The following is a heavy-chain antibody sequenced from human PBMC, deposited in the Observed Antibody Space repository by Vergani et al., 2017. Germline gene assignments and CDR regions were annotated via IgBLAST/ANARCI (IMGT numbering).Heavy chain of an antibody. CDR2: IIPILGIA. J-gene: IGHJ1*01. V-gene: IGHV1-69*04. CDR3: ADDYGDHLTTECFQH. D-gene: IGHD4-17*01. CDR1: GGTFSSYA. Sequence: QVQLVQSGAEVKKPGASVKVSCKASGGTFSSYAISWVRQAPGQGLEWMGRIIPILGIANYAQKFQGRVTITADKSTSTAYMELSSLRSKDAAVYYCADDYGDHLTTECFQHWGQGTLVTVSS.